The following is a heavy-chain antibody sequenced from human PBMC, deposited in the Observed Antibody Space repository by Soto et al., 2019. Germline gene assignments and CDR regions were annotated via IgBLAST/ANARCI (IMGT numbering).Heavy chain of an antibody. CDR3: ARLAGTTIGPSAVDS. V-gene: IGHV3-53*01. CDR1: GFTVSRNY. D-gene: IGHD5-12*01. CDR2: IYSGGTT. Sequence: EVQLVESGGGLIQPGGSLRLSCAASGFTVSRNYMSWVRQAPGKGLEWVSVIYSGGTTYYADSVKGRFTISRDISKNTLYLQMNSLRPEDTAMYYCARLAGTTIGPSAVDSWGQGTVVTVSS. J-gene: IGHJ4*02.